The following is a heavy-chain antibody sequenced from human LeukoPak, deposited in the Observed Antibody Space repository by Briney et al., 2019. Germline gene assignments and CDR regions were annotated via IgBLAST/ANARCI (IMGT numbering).Heavy chain of an antibody. V-gene: IGHV1-18*01. Sequence: GASVKVSCKASGYTFTSYGISWVRQAPGQGLEWMGWISAYNGNTNYAQKLQGRDTMTTDTSTSTAYMELRSLRSDDTAVYYCARDVRRDGYNWFDPWGQGTLVTVSS. CDR3: ARDVRRDGYNWFDP. CDR1: GYTFTSYG. CDR2: ISAYNGNT. D-gene: IGHD5-24*01. J-gene: IGHJ5*02.